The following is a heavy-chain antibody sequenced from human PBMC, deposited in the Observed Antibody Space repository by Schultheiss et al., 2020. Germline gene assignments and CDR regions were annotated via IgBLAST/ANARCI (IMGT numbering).Heavy chain of an antibody. CDR1: GYSFTSYW. CDR3: ARRGSSGWFGADYYGMDV. D-gene: IGHD6-19*01. J-gene: IGHJ6*02. CDR2: IYPGDSDT. Sequence: GGSMRLSCKGSGYSFTSYWIGWVRQMPGKGLEWMGIIYPGDSDTRYSPSFQGQVTISADKSISTAYLQWSSLKASDTAMYYCARRGSSGWFGADYYGMDVWGQGTTVNV. V-gene: IGHV5-51*01.